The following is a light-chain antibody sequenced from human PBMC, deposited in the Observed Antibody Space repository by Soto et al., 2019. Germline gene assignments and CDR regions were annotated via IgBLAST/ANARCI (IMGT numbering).Light chain of an antibody. CDR2: DAS. CDR1: QNVRSW. J-gene: IGKJ4*01. Sequence: DIQMTQSPSSLSVSVGDRVTITCRASQNVRSWLAWYQQKPGKAPKFLIYDASSLESGVPSRFSGSGSGTEFTLTISSLQPDDFATYYCQQYDDYPLTFGGGTKVEIK. CDR3: QQYDDYPLT. V-gene: IGKV1-5*01.